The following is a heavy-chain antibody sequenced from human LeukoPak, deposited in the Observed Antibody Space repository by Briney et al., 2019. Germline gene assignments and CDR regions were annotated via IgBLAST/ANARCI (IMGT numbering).Heavy chain of an antibody. CDR1: GYSISSGYY. CDR3: ARRGYYTNHIDY. CDR2: IYHSGST. Sequence: SETLSLTCTVSGYSISSGYYWGWIRQPPGKGLEWIGSIYHSGSTYYNPSLKGRVTISVDTSKNQFSLKLSSVTAADTAVYYCARRGYYTNHIDYWGQGTLVTVSS. J-gene: IGHJ4*02. D-gene: IGHD3-3*01. V-gene: IGHV4-38-2*02.